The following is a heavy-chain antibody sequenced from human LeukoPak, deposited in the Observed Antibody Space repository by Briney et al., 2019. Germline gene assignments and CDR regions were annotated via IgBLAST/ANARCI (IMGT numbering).Heavy chain of an antibody. CDR2: ISSSSTYI. Sequence: GGSLRLSCAASGFSFSSYSMDWVRQAPGKGLEWVSSISSSSTYIYYADSVKGRFTISRDNAKNSLYLQMNSLRAEDTAVYYCAREWELGGGVDYWGQGTLVTVSS. V-gene: IGHV3-21*01. J-gene: IGHJ4*02. D-gene: IGHD1-26*01. CDR1: GFSFSSYS. CDR3: AREWELGGGVDY.